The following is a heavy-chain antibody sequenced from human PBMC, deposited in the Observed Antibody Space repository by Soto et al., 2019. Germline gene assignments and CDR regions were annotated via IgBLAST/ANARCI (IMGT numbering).Heavy chain of an antibody. CDR2: IYYSGST. J-gene: IGHJ4*02. D-gene: IGHD3-9*01. Sequence: QLQLQESGPGLAKPSETLSLTCTVSGGSISSSSHYWGLIRQPPGKGLEWIGSIYYSGSTYYNPSLKSRVTISVDTSKNQFFLKLSSVTAADTAVYYCASLGPDWLETFDYWGQGTLVTVSS. CDR3: ASLGPDWLETFDY. CDR1: GGSISSSSHY. V-gene: IGHV4-39*01.